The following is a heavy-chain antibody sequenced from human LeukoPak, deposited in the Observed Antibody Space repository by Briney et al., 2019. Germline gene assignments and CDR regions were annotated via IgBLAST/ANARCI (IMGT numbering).Heavy chain of an antibody. Sequence: PSETLSLTCTVSGGFVSSSSFFWGWIRQPPGKGLEWIGSISYSGTTHYNPSLKSRITISLATSKNQFSLKLSSVTAADTAVYYCARHGGAAAAIDNWNQGTLVTVSS. J-gene: IGHJ4*02. D-gene: IGHD6-13*01. CDR3: ARHGGAAAAIDN. V-gene: IGHV4-39*01. CDR1: GGFVSSSSFF. CDR2: ISYSGTT.